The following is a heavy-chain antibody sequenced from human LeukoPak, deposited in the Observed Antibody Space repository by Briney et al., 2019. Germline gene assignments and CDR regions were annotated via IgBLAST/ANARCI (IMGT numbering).Heavy chain of an antibody. D-gene: IGHD5-18*01. Sequence: GGSLRLSCAASGFTFSIYDMSWVRQAPGKGLEWVSSFRSSDGSTYYADSVMGRFTISRDNSKNTLYLQMNSLRAEDTAVYYCARALMGDSYGYSYWGQGTLVTVSS. CDR3: ARALMGDSYGYSY. CDR2: FRSSDGST. V-gene: IGHV3-23*01. J-gene: IGHJ4*02. CDR1: GFTFSIYD.